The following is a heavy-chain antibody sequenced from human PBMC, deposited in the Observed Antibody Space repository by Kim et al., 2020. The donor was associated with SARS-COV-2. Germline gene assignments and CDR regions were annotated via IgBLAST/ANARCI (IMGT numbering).Heavy chain of an antibody. D-gene: IGHD3-9*01. CDR1: GYTFTSYA. Sequence: ASVKVSCKASGYTFTSYAMHWVRQAPGQRLEWMGWINAGNGNTKYSQKFQGRVTITRDTSASTAYMELSSLRSEDTAVYYCARVRLRYFDWLLGAGESKAAFDYWGQGTLVTVSS. J-gene: IGHJ4*02. CDR2: INAGNGNT. CDR3: ARVRLRYFDWLLGAGESKAAFDY. V-gene: IGHV1-3*01.